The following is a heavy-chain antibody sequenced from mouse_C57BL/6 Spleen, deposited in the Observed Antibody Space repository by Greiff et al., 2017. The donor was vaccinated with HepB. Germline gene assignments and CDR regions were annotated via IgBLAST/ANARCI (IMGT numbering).Heavy chain of an antibody. V-gene: IGHV1-81*01. CDR3: ARFGDYGFAY. CDR2: IYPRSGNT. Sequence: VHLVESGAELARPGASVKLSCKASGYTFTSYGISWVKQRTGQGLEWIGEIYPRSGNTYYNEKFKGKATLTADKSSSTAYMELRSLTSEDSAVYFCARFGDYGFAYWGQGTLVTVSA. D-gene: IGHD2-4*01. J-gene: IGHJ3*01. CDR1: GYTFTSYG.